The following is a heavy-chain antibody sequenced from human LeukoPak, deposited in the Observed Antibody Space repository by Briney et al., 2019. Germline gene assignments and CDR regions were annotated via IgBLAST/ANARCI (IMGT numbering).Heavy chain of an antibody. V-gene: IGHV1-46*01. D-gene: IGHD3-22*01. CDR3: AREGGPDSSGYYSVLDY. CDR2: INPSGGST. CDR1: GYTFTSYY. J-gene: IGHJ4*02. Sequence: ASVKVSCKASGYTFTSYYMHWVRPAPGQGLEWMGIINPSGGSTSYAQKFQGRVTMTRDTSTSTVYMELSSLRSEDTAVYYCAREGGPDSSGYYSVLDYWGQGTLVTVSS.